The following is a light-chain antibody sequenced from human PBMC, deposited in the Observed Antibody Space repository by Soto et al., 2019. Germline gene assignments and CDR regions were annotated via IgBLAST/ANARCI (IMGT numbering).Light chain of an antibody. CDR1: QGISNY. J-gene: IGKJ4*01. CDR3: QQYERLLH. V-gene: IGKV1-33*01. Sequence: DIQMTQFPSSLSASVGDRVTLTCQASQGISNYLNWYQQKPGKAPNLLIYDASTLATGVPSRFSGSGYGTEFTFTISRLQPEDVATYYCQQYERLLHFGGGTKVEIK. CDR2: DAS.